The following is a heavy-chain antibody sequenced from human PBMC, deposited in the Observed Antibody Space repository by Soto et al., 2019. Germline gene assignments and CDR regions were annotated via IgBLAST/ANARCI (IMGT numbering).Heavy chain of an antibody. CDR2: IIPIFGTA. J-gene: IGHJ6*02. CDR3: ARESCISTSCYGYYYGMDG. V-gene: IGHV1-69*12. CDR1: GGTFSRYA. Sequence: QVQLVQSGAEVKKPGSSVKVSCKASGGTFSRYAISWVQQAPGQGLEWMGGIIPIFGTANYAQKFQGRVTITADESTSTAYMELSSLRSEDTAVYYCARESCISTSCYGYYYGMDGWGQGTTVTVSS. D-gene: IGHD2-2*01.